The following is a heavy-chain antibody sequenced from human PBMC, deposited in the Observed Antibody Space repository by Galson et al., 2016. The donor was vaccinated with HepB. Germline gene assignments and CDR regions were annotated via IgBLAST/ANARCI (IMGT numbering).Heavy chain of an antibody. J-gene: IGHJ4*02. CDR3: VKHAGTHITGWSSDY. Sequence: LRLSCAASGFTFTDYAMNWVRQAPGKGLEWVSSITRIDGTTYYAQSVRGRFTVSRDNSQNTLYLQMNSLRVDDTALYYCVKHAGTHITGWSSDYWGQGTLVTVSS. CDR1: GFTFTDYA. D-gene: IGHD6-19*01. V-gene: IGHV3-23*01. CDR2: ITRIDGTT.